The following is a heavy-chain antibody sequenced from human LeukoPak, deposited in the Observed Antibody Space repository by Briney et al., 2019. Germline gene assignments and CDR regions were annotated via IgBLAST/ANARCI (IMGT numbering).Heavy chain of an antibody. Sequence: SETLSLTCAVYVGSFSGYYWSWIRQPPGKGLEWIGEINHSGSTNYNPSLKSRVTISVDTSKNQFSLKLSSVTAADTAVYYCARGLPYSSGWYGYWGQGTLVTVSS. CDR1: VGSFSGYY. V-gene: IGHV4-34*01. J-gene: IGHJ4*02. D-gene: IGHD6-19*01. CDR2: INHSGST. CDR3: ARGLPYSSGWYGY.